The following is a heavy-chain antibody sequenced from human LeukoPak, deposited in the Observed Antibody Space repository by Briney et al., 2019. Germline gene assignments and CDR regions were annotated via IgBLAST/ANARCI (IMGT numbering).Heavy chain of an antibody. Sequence: PGGSLRLSCAASGFTFSSYAMSWVRQAPGKGLEWVSAISGSGGSTYYADSVKGRFTISRDNSKNTLYLQMNSLRAEDTAVYYCAKFIFYSGSEGYGDRWGQGTLVTVSS. CDR3: AKFIFYSGSEGYGDR. D-gene: IGHD3-22*01. V-gene: IGHV3-23*01. J-gene: IGHJ5*02. CDR2: ISGSGGST. CDR1: GFTFSSYA.